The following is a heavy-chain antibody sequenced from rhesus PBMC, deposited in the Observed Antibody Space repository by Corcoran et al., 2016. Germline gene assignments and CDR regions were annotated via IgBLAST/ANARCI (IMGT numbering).Heavy chain of an antibody. Sequence: QVQLQESGPGLVKPSETLSLTCAVSGGSISDDYYWSWIRQPPGKGLEWIGYIYGSGGGTNHKPSLKNRVTISMDTSKNQFSLKLSSVTAADTAVYYCARDRPYSSSYDYWGQGVLVTVSS. CDR2: IYGSGGGT. V-gene: IGHV4-106*01. CDR1: GGSISDDYY. D-gene: IGHD6-43*01. J-gene: IGHJ4*01. CDR3: ARDRPYSSSYDY.